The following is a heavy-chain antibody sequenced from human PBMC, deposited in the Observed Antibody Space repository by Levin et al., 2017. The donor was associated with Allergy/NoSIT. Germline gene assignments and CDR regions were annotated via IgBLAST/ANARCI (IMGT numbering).Heavy chain of an antibody. CDR3: ARDAFRQWFGECLY. Sequence: GASVKVSCQASGYSFTNYGITWVRQAPGQGLEWLGWISTYSGDTKYAQRFQGRVTLTTDTPTSTVYLELGSLRSDDAAVYYCARDAFRQWFGECLYWGQGTLVTVSS. D-gene: IGHD3-10*01. CDR1: GYSFTNYG. CDR2: ISTYSGDT. V-gene: IGHV1-18*01. J-gene: IGHJ4*02.